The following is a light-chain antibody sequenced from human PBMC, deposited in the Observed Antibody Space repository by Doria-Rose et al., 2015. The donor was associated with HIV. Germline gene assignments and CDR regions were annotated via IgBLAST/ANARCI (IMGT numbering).Light chain of an antibody. CDR1: QSFSSTY. Sequence: TQSPGTLSLSPGERATLSCRASQSFSSTYLAWYQQKPGQAPSLLIYDGSTRATGIPDRFSASGSGTDFTLTINRLEPEDFALYYCHLYGTSWTSGQGTKVEI. J-gene: IGKJ1*01. CDR2: DGS. CDR3: HLYGTSWT. V-gene: IGKV3-20*01.